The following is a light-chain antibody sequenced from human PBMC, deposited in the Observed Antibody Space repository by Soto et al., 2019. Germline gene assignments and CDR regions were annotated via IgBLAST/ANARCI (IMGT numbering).Light chain of an antibody. CDR2: GNS. J-gene: IGLJ2*01. V-gene: IGLV1-40*01. CDR1: SSNIGAGYD. Sequence: QSALTQPPSVSGAPGQRVTISCTGSSSNIGAGYDVHWYQQLPGTAPKLLIYGNSNRPSGVPDRFSGSKSGTSASLAITGLRAEDEADYYCQSYDSSLSGSVFGGGTKVTVL. CDR3: QSYDSSLSGSV.